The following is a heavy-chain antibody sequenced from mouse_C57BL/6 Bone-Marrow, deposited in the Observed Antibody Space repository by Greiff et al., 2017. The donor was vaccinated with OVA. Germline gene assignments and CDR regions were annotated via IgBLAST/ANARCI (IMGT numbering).Heavy chain of an antibody. V-gene: IGHV1-63*01. Sequence: QVQLQQSGAELVRPGTSVKMSCKASGYTFTNYWLGWAQPRPGPGLEWIGDIYPGGGYTNYNEKFKGKATLTADKSSSTAYMQFSSLTSEDAAIYYCSLLLRYSWFAYWGQGTLVTVSA. CDR2: IYPGGGYT. J-gene: IGHJ3*01. CDR3: SLLLRYSWFAY. D-gene: IGHD1-1*01. CDR1: GYTFTNYW.